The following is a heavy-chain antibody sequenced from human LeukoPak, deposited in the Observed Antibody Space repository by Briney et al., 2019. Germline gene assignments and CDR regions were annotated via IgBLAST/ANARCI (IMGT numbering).Heavy chain of an antibody. Sequence: SQTLPLTCTVSGGSISSDNYYWSWIRQPAGKGLEWIGRIYTSGSTNYNPSLKSRVTISVDTSKNQFSLRLSSVTAADTAVYYCARAGGDWVIYFDYWGQGALVTVSS. J-gene: IGHJ4*02. CDR2: IYTSGST. D-gene: IGHD2-21*01. V-gene: IGHV4-61*02. CDR1: GGSISSDNYY. CDR3: ARAGGDWVIYFDY.